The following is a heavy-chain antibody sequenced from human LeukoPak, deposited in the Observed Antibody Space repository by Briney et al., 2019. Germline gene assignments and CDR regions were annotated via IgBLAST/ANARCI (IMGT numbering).Heavy chain of an antibody. CDR1: GFTFSSYS. D-gene: IGHD6-13*01. V-gene: IGHV3-21*01. CDR2: ISSSSSYI. J-gene: IGHJ4*02. CDR3: AREIGSSWYYFDY. Sequence: GGSLRLSCAASGFTFSSYSMNWVRQAPGKGLEWVSSISSSSSYIYYADSVKGRFTISRDNAKNSLYLQMNSLRVEDTAVYYCAREIGSSWYYFDYWGQGTLVTVSS.